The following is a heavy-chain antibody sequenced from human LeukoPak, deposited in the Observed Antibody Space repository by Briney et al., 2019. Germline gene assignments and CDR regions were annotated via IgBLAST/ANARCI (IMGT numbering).Heavy chain of an antibody. CDR2: FDPEDGET. J-gene: IGHJ6*02. CDR3: ATGYTRGSYYYGMDV. Sequence: GASVKVSCKVSGYTLTELSMHWVRQAPGKGLEWMGGFDPEDGETIYAQKFQGGVTMTEDTSTDTAYMELSSLRSEDTAVYYCATGYTRGSYYYGMDVWGQGTTVTVSS. D-gene: IGHD5-18*01. CDR1: GYTLTELS. V-gene: IGHV1-24*01.